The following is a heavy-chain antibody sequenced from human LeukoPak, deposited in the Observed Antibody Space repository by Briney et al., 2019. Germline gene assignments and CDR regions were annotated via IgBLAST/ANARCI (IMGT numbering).Heavy chain of an antibody. CDR3: ARQVNYYDSNIL. D-gene: IGHD3-22*01. J-gene: IGHJ4*02. V-gene: IGHV3-48*03. Sequence: GGSLRLSCAASGFTFSSFEMNWVRQAPGKGLEWISYINFIGSSIYYADPVKGRFTISRDNAKNSLYLQMNSLTAEDTAVYYCARQVNYYDSNILWGQGTLVTVSS. CDR2: INFIGSSI. CDR1: GFTFSSFE.